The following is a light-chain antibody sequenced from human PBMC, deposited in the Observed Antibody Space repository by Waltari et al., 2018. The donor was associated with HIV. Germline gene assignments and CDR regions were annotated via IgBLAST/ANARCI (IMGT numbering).Light chain of an antibody. J-gene: IGLJ3*02. CDR2: RND. Sequence: QSVLTQPPSASGTPGQRVTISCSGSSSNIGNNFIYWYQQFPGTAPKLLIYRNDQRPSGVPYRLSRSKSGTSASLAISGLRSEEEADYYCATWDDSLSGWVFSGGTKLTVL. CDR3: ATWDDSLSGWV. V-gene: IGLV1-47*01. CDR1: SSNIGNNF.